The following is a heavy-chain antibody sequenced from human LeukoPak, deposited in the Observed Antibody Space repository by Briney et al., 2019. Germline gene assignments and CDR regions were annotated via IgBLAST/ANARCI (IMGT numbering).Heavy chain of an antibody. V-gene: IGHV4-39*07. CDR1: GGSISSSSYY. Sequence: KPSETLSLTCSVSGGSISSSSYYWGWIRRPPGKGLEWIGSIYYSGSTYYNPSLKSRVTISVDRSKNQFSLKLSSVTAADTAVYYCARGGYYGSGSYYINWFDPWGQGTLVTVSS. CDR2: IYYSGST. CDR3: ARGGYYGSGSYYINWFDP. D-gene: IGHD3-10*01. J-gene: IGHJ5*02.